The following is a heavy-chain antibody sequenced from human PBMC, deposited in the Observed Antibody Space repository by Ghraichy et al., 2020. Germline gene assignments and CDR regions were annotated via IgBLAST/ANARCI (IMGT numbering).Heavy chain of an antibody. V-gene: IGHV1-2*02. J-gene: IGHJ6*02. CDR1: GYTFADYY. CDR3: ARGNDYSNYEGGGWYYYYYGMDV. Sequence: ASVKVSCKASGYTFADYYMHWVRQAPGQGLEWMGWINPNSAGTNYAQKFQGRVTMTRDTSTNTAYMELSRLRSDDTAVYYCARGNDYSNYEGGGWYYYYYGMDVWGQGTTVTVSS. D-gene: IGHD4-11*01. CDR2: INPNSAGT.